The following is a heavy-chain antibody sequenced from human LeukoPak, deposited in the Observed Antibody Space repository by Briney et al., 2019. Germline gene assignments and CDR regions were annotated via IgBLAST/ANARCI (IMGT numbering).Heavy chain of an antibody. V-gene: IGHV3-23*01. J-gene: IGHJ6*02. CDR1: GFTFSSYA. CDR3: AKKTGYYYYYGMDV. D-gene: IGHD3-9*01. CDR2: MSGSGGST. Sequence: GGSLRLSCAASGFTFSSYAMSWVRQAPGKGLEWVSAMSGSGGSTYYADSVKGRFTISRDNSKNTLYLQMNSLRAEDTAVYYCAKKTGYYYYYGMDVWGQGTTVTVSS.